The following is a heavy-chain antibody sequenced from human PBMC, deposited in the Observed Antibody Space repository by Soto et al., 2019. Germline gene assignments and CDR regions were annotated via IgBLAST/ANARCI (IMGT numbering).Heavy chain of an antibody. CDR2: IYSSRST. V-gene: IGHV4-31*03. D-gene: IGHD2-8*01. J-gene: IGHJ5*02. Sequence: QVQLQESGPGLVKPSQTLSLTCTVSGGSISSGVYYWTWIRQHPGKGLEWIWDIYSSRSTYYNPPLKRRVTISVDPSKNQFSLKLSSVTAADTAVYYCARSVFPWGQGTLVTVSS. CDR3: ARSVFP. CDR1: GGSISSGVYY.